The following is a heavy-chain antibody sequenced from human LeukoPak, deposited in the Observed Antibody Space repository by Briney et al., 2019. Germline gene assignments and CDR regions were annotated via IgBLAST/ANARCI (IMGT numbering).Heavy chain of an antibody. CDR2: TYYRSKWFD. CDR3: SRTRYSSGGAYYYGLDV. Sequence: SQTLSLTCAISGDSVSGNNAAWNWIRQSPSRGLEWLGRTYYRSKWFDDYAVSVKSRITINPDTSKNQVSLHLNSVTPEDTAVYFCSRTRYSSGGAYYYGLDVWGQGTTVIVSS. V-gene: IGHV6-1*01. CDR1: GDSVSGNNAA. J-gene: IGHJ6*02. D-gene: IGHD6-19*01.